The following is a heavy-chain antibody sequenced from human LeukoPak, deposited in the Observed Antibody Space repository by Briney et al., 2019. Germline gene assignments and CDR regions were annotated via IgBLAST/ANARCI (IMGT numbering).Heavy chain of an antibody. J-gene: IGHJ4*02. D-gene: IGHD2-2*01. CDR1: GGSISSTSYY. V-gene: IGHV4-39*01. CDR2: IYYSGST. CDR3: ARLVPAAIY. Sequence: SETLSLTCTVSGGSISSTSYYWGWIRQPPGKGLEWIGSIYYSGSTYYNPSLKSRVTISVDTSKNQFSLKLSSVTAADTAVYYCARLVPAAIYWGQGTLVTVSS.